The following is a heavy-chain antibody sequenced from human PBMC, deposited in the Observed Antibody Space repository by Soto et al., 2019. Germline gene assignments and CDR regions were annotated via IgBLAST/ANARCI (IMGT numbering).Heavy chain of an antibody. CDR3: ASDRPAVDGTGLNY. Sequence: GGSLRLSCAASGFPFTTYWMNWVRQAPGKGLVWVSRLSDDGSSTSYADSVKGRFTISRDNAKSTLYLQMNSLRAEDTAVYYCASDRPAVDGTGLNYWGQGTLVTVSS. V-gene: IGHV3-74*01. D-gene: IGHD6-19*01. CDR2: LSDDGSST. CDR1: GFPFTTYW. J-gene: IGHJ4*02.